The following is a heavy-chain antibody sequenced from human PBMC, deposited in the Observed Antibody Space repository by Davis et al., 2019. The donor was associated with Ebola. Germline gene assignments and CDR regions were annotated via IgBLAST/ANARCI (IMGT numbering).Heavy chain of an antibody. Sequence: SLKISCIASGFKFDDHAMNWVRQRPGRGLEWVSGISWDSGTVLYAESVEGRFTISRDNAGNSLYLEMNSLRPEDTALYYCAKDVYADIGHGLEAWGQGTTVTVSS. D-gene: IGHD3-16*01. CDR2: ISWDSGTV. CDR1: GFKFDDHA. CDR3: AKDVYADIGHGLEA. J-gene: IGHJ6*02. V-gene: IGHV3-9*01.